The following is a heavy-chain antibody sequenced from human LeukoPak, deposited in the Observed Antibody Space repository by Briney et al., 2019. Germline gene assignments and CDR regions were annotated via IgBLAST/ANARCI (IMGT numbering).Heavy chain of an antibody. CDR2: IYYSGST. J-gene: IGHJ4*02. CDR3: ARRWETSSWYVDY. Sequence: SETLSLTCTVSGGSISSYYWSWIRQPPGKGLEWIGYIYYSGSTKYNPSLKSRVTISVDTSKNQLSLKLSPVTAADTAVYYCARRWETSSWYVDYWGQGTLVTVSS. CDR1: GGSISSYY. D-gene: IGHD6-13*01. V-gene: IGHV4-59*08.